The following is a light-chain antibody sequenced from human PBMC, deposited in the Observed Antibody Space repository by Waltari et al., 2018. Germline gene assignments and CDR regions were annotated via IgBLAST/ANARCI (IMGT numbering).Light chain of an antibody. J-gene: IGKJ2*01. CDR1: QNIDSD. Sequence: DIQMTQSPSSLSASVGDRVTITCRASQNIDSDLNWYQQKPGKAPRLLIYAASSLQHGVPSRFSGSGSGTDFTLTVSSLQPEDFAIYYCQQSYTTPPMYTFGQGTKLEIK. CDR2: AAS. CDR3: QQSYTTPPMYT. V-gene: IGKV1-39*01.